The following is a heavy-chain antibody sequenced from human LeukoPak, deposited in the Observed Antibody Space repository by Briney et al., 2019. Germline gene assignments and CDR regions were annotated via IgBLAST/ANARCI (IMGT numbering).Heavy chain of an antibody. D-gene: IGHD1-14*01. Sequence: ASVKVSCKASGYTFTSYAISWVRQAHGQGLEWMGWISAYNGNTNYAQKLQGRVTMTTDTSTSTAYMELRSLRSDDTAVYYCARSFPEHLFDPWGQGTLVTVSS. CDR2: ISAYNGNT. CDR1: GYTFTSYA. J-gene: IGHJ5*02. V-gene: IGHV1-18*01. CDR3: ARSFPEHLFDP.